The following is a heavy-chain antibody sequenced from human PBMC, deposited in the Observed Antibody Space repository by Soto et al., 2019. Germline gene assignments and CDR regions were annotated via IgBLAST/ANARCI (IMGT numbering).Heavy chain of an antibody. J-gene: IGHJ4*02. CDR1: GGSISSSSYY. CDR3: ARLIGYDSSGYPGY. V-gene: IGHV4-39*01. D-gene: IGHD3-22*01. CDR2: IYYSGST. Sequence: SETLSLTCTVSGGSISSSSYYWGWIRQPPGKGLEWIGSIYYSGSTYYNPSLKSRVTISVDTSKNQFSLKLSSVTAADTAVYYCARLIGYDSSGYPGYWGQGTLVTVSS.